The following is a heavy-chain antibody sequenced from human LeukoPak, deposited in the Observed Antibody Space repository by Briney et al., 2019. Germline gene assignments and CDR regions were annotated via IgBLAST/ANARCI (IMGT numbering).Heavy chain of an antibody. Sequence: SETLSLTCTVSGGSVSSSSYYWAWIRQPPGKGLEWIGTIYFRGSTYYNPSLKSRVTISVDTSKNQFSLKLSSVTAADTAVYYCARGLYDGNSPLYWYFDLWGRGTLVTVSS. CDR3: ARGLYDGNSPLYWYFDL. CDR2: IYFRGST. CDR1: GGSVSSSSYY. D-gene: IGHD4-23*01. V-gene: IGHV4-39*07. J-gene: IGHJ2*01.